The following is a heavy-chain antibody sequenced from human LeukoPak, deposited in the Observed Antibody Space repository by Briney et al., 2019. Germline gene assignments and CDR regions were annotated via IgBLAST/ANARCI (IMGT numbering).Heavy chain of an antibody. CDR1: GFTFSSYA. CDR2: ISGSGGST. Sequence: GGSLRLSCAASGFTFSSYAMSWVRQAPGKGLEWVSAISGSGGSTYYADSVKGRFTTSRDNSKNTLYLQMNSLRAEDTAVYYCAKAPRPWVGGATGSRYYFDYWGQGTLVTVSS. J-gene: IGHJ4*02. V-gene: IGHV3-23*01. D-gene: IGHD1-26*01. CDR3: AKAPRPWVGGATGSRYYFDY.